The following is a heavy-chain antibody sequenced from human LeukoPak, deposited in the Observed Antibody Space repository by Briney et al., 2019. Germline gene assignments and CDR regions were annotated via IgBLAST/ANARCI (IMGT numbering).Heavy chain of an antibody. Sequence: GGSLRLSCAASGFTFSSYEMNWVRQAPGKGLEWVSYISSSGSTIYYADSVKGRFTISRDNAKNSLYLQMSSLRAEDTAVYYCARVRAYDTRDFDYWGQGTLVTVSS. CDR2: ISSSGSTI. V-gene: IGHV3-48*03. CDR3: ARVRAYDTRDFDY. CDR1: GFTFSSYE. J-gene: IGHJ4*02. D-gene: IGHD3-22*01.